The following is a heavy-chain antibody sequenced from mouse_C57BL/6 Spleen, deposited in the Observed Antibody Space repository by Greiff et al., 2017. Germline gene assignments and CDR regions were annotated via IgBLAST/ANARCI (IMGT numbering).Heavy chain of an antibody. J-gene: IGHJ1*03. CDR1: GYTFTDYY. CDR3: ARFHYGSSYRYFDV. V-gene: IGHV1-26*01. CDR2: INPNNGGT. Sequence: EVKLMESGPELVKPGASVKISCKASGYTFTDYYMNWVKQSHGKSLEWIGDINPNNGGTSYNQKFKGKATLTVDKSSSTAYMELRSLTSEDSAVYYCARFHYGSSYRYFDVWGTGTTVTVSS. D-gene: IGHD1-1*01.